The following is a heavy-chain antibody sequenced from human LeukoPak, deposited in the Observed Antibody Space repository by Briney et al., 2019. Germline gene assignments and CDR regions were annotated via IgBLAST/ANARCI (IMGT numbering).Heavy chain of an antibody. Sequence: AGGSLRLSCAASGFTFSSYWMSWVRQAPGKGLEWVANIKQDGSEKYYVDSVKGRFTISRDNAKNSLYLQMNSLRAEDTAVYYCARITRPADSYYYYYMDVWGKGTTVTVSS. J-gene: IGHJ6*03. V-gene: IGHV3-7*01. CDR1: GFTFSSYW. CDR2: IKQDGSEK. CDR3: ARITRPADSYYYYYMDV. D-gene: IGHD2-2*01.